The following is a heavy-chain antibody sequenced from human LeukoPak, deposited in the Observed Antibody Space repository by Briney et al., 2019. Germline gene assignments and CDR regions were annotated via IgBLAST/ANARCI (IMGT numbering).Heavy chain of an antibody. V-gene: IGHV1-69*13. D-gene: IGHD3-22*01. CDR1: GGTFSSYA. J-gene: IGHJ6*02. CDR3: ARTGGITMIVVEYGMDV. CDR2: IIPIFGTA. Sequence: GASVKVCCKASGGTFSSYAISWVRQAPGQGLEWMGGIIPIFGTANYAQKFQGRVTITADESTSTAYMELSSLRSEDTAVYYCARTGGITMIVVEYGMDVWGQGTTVTVSS.